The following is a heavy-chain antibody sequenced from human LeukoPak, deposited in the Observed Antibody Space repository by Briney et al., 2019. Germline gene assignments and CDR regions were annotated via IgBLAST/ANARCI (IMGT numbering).Heavy chain of an antibody. CDR3: ARRTVVGTLDY. J-gene: IGHJ4*02. CDR2: INSDGSST. Sequence: GGSLRLSCAASVFTFSSYWMHWVRQAPGKGLVWVSRINSDGSSTSYADSAKGRFTISRDNAKNTLYLQMNSLRAEDTAVYYCARRTVVGTLDYWGQGTLVTVSS. CDR1: VFTFSSYW. V-gene: IGHV3-74*01. D-gene: IGHD6-13*01.